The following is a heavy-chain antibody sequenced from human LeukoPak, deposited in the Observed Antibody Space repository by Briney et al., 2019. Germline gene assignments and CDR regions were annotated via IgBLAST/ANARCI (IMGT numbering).Heavy chain of an antibody. CDR1: GLTFDIYS. J-gene: IGHJ4*02. CDR3: SKGLQAAGHLAHDN. Sequence: PGGSLRLSCEASGLTFDIYSMSWVRQAPGKGLEWVADISNSGGITMYADSVKGRFTISRDNSKNTVYLQMNSLRAEDTAVYYSSKGLQAAGHLAHDNWGQGALVSVSS. V-gene: IGHV3-23*01. CDR2: ISNSGGIT. D-gene: IGHD1-14*01.